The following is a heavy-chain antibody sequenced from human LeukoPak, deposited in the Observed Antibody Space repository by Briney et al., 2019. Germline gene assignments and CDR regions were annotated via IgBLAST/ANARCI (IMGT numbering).Heavy chain of an antibody. Sequence: SETLSLXCTVSGYSISSGYYWGWIRQPPGKGLEWIGSIYHSGSTYYNPSLKSRVTISVDTSKNQFSLKLSSVTAADTAVYYCAGEYFDWLSPTYYWGQGTLVTVSS. D-gene: IGHD3-9*01. J-gene: IGHJ4*02. CDR2: IYHSGST. CDR1: GYSISSGYY. V-gene: IGHV4-38-2*02. CDR3: AGEYFDWLSPTYY.